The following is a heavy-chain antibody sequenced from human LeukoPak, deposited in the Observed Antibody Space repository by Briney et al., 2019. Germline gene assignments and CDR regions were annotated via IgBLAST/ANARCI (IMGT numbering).Heavy chain of an antibody. J-gene: IGHJ4*02. CDR3: ARAPVGATCFDY. Sequence: GGSLRLSCAASAFTFSSYWMHWVRQAPGKGLMWVSRINSDGSSTSYADSVKGRFTIPRDNARNTLYLQMNSLRAEDTAVYYCARAPVGATCFDYWGQGTLVTVSS. D-gene: IGHD1-26*01. CDR2: INSDGSST. V-gene: IGHV3-74*01. CDR1: AFTFSSYW.